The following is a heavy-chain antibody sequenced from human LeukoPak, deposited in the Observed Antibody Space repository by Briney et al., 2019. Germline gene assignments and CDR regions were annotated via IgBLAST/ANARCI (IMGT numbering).Heavy chain of an antibody. V-gene: IGHV4-59*02. CDR3: TRGHWGLQS. D-gene: IGHD7-27*01. J-gene: IGHJ5*02. CDR2: IHHSGNS. CDR1: GAAVTDYS. Sequence: SETLSLTCTDSGAAVTDYSWSWIRQSPAKGLEWISYIHHSGNSDYNTSLRSRVTTSLDTSKNQFSLNLISVTAADTAVYYCTRGHWGLQSWSQGTLVTVSS.